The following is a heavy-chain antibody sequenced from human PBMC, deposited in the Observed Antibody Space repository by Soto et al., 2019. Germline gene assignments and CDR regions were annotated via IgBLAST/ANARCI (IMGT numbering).Heavy chain of an antibody. CDR1: GGSISGGVHS. D-gene: IGHD3-3*01. Sequence: SETLSLTCTVSGGSISGGVHSWSRIRQPPGKGLEWIGHIFDSGSTYYNPSLKSRLTISVDTSKNQFSLRLSSVTAADTAIYYCARGVSNYDFGSGYSHCYYYVDVWGKGTTVTVSS. CDR3: ARGVSNYDFGSGYSHCYYYVDV. J-gene: IGHJ6*03. V-gene: IGHV4-30-4*01. CDR2: IFDSGST.